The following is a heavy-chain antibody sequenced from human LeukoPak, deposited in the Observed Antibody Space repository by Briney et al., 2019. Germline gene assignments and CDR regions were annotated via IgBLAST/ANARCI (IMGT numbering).Heavy chain of an antibody. J-gene: IGHJ2*01. V-gene: IGHV3-33*01. CDR3: ARDGFPGAVTQNEGWCFFDL. CDR1: AFTFSNYG. Sequence: PGGSLRLSCAASAFTFSNYGMHWVRQAPGKGLEWVAVIWYDGSNKYYADSVRGRFTISRDNSKNTLYLQMNSLRAEDTAVYFCARDGFPGAVTQNEGWCFFDLWGRGTLVTVSS. D-gene: IGHD4-17*01. CDR2: IWYDGSNK.